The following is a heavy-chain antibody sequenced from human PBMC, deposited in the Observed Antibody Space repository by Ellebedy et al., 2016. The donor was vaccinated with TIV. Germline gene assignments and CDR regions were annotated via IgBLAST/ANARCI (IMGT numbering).Heavy chain of an antibody. V-gene: IGHV1-8*01. J-gene: IGHJ4*02. CDR3: VRTYYYGSGSFEDY. CDR1: GYTFTSYD. Sequence: AASVKVSCKASGYTFTSYDINWVRQATGQGLEWMGWMNPNSGNTGHAQKFQGRVTMTRNTSISTAYMELSSLRSEDTAVYYCVRTYYYGSGSFEDYWGQGTLVTVSS. CDR2: MNPNSGNT. D-gene: IGHD3-10*01.